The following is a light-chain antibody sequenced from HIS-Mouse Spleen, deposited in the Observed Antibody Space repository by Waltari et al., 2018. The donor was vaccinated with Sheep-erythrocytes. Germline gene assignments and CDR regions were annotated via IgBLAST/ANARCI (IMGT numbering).Light chain of an antibody. V-gene: IGLV2-11*01. Sequence: HSALTQPRSVSGSPGQSVTISCTGTSSDVGGYNYVSWYQQHPGKAPKLMSYDVSKRPSGVPDRFSGYKSGNTASLTISGLQAEDEADYYCCSYAGSYNHVFATGTKVTVL. CDR3: CSYAGSYNHV. J-gene: IGLJ1*01. CDR2: DVS. CDR1: SSDVGGYNY.